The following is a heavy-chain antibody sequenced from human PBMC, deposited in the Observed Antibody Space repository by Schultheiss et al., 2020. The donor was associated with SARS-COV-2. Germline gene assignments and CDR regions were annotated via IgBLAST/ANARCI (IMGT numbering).Heavy chain of an antibody. CDR3: AKAQGRIRSSYWDRSGGWFDP. V-gene: IGHV4-34*01. D-gene: IGHD2-8*02. J-gene: IGHJ5*02. CDR2: INHSGST. Sequence: SETLSLTCAVYGGSFSSYYWSWICQPPGKGLEWIGEINHSGSTNYNPSLKSRVIISVDTSKNQFSLKLSSVTAADTAVYYCAKAQGRIRSSYWDRSGGWFDPWGQGILVTVSS. CDR1: GGSFSSYY.